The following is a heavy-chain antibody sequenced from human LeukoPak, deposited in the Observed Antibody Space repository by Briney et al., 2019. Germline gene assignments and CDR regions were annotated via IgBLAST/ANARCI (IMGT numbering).Heavy chain of an antibody. D-gene: IGHD5-24*01. V-gene: IGHV3-66*01. J-gene: IGHJ4*02. CDR3: ARGDGYNFFDC. CDR1: GFTVSNNY. CDR2: IYRVGST. Sequence: PGGSLRLSCAASGFTVSNNYMSWVREAPGKGLEWVSVIYRVGSTYYADSVKGSFTISRDNSKNTLYLQMNSLRAEDTAMYYCARGDGYNFFDCWGQGVLVTVSS.